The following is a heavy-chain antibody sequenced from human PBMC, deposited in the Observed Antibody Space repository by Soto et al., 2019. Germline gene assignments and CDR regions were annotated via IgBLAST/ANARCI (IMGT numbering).Heavy chain of an antibody. V-gene: IGHV1-69*01. Sequence: QVQLVQSGAEVKKPGSSVKVSCKASGGTFSSYAISWVRQAPGQGLEWMGGIIPIFGTANYAQKFQGRVTITADESTSIAYMELSSLRSEDAAVYYCARGARSNWRDYYGMDVWGQGTTVTVSS. CDR2: IIPIFGTA. J-gene: IGHJ6*02. D-gene: IGHD1-20*01. CDR1: GGTFSSYA. CDR3: ARGARSNWRDYYGMDV.